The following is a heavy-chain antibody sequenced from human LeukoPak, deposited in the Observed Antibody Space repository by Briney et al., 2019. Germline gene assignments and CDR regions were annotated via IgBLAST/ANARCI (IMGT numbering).Heavy chain of an antibody. Sequence: ASVKVSCKASGFTFTSSAVQWVRQARGQRLEWIGWIVVGSGNTNYAQKFQSRVTMTRDTSTSTVYMELSSLRSEDTAVYYCARDGSLARYYDSSGYYPHFDYWGQGTLVTVSS. J-gene: IGHJ4*02. CDR2: IVVGSGNT. CDR1: GFTFTSSA. D-gene: IGHD3-22*01. CDR3: ARDGSLARYYDSSGYYPHFDY. V-gene: IGHV1-58*01.